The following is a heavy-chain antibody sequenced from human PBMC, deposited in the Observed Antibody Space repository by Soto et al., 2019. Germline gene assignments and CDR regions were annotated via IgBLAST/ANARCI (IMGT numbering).Heavy chain of an antibody. CDR3: ATERRARPGTLDAFDI. V-gene: IGHV1-24*01. CDR1: GYTLTVLS. CDR2: FDPEGGET. D-gene: IGHD1-26*01. J-gene: IGHJ3*02. Sequence: ASVKVSCKVSGYTLTVLSMHWVRQAPGKGLEWMGGFDPEGGETIYAQKFQGRVTMTEDTSTDTAYMELSSLRSEDTAVYYCATERRARPGTLDAFDIWGQGTMVTVSS.